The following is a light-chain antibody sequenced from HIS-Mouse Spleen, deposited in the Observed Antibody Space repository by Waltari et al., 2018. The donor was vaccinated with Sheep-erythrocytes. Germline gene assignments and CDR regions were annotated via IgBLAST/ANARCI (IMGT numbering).Light chain of an antibody. Sequence: QSALPQPRSVSGSPGQSVTISCTGTSSNVGGYNYVLWYQQHPGKAPKLMIYDVSKRPSGVPDRFSGSKSGNPASLTISGLQAEDEADYYCCSYAGSYNHVFATGTKVTVL. J-gene: IGLJ1*01. CDR1: SSNVGGYNY. V-gene: IGLV2-11*01. CDR3: CSYAGSYNHV. CDR2: DVS.